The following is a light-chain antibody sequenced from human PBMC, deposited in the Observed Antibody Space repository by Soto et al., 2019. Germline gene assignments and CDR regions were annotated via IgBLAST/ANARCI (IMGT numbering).Light chain of an antibody. CDR2: LGS. CDR3: MQALQTPVT. Sequence: DIVMTQSPLSLHVTPGEPASISCRSSQSLLHSNGYYCLDWYLQKPGQSPQLLIYLGSNRASGVPDRFSGSGSGTDFTLKISRVEAEDVGVYYCMQALQTPVTFGGGTKVEIK. CDR1: QSLLHSNGYYC. V-gene: IGKV2-28*01. J-gene: IGKJ4*01.